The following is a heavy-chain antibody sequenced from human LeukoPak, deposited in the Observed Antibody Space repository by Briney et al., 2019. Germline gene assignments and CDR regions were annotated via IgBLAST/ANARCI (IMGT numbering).Heavy chain of an antibody. CDR1: GGSFRGYY. V-gene: IGHV4-34*01. J-gene: IGHJ3*02. D-gene: IGHD5/OR15-5a*01. CDR2: INHSGST. Sequence: PSETLSLTCAVYGGSFRGYYWSWIRQPPGKGLEWIGEINHSGSTNYNPSLKSRVTISVDTSKNQFSLKLSSVTAADTAVYYCARVYSVHDAFDIWGQGTMVTVSS. CDR3: ARVYSVHDAFDI.